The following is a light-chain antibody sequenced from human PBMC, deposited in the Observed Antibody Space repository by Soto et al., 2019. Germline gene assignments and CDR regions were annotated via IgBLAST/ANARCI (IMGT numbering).Light chain of an antibody. Sequence: QSALTQPASVSGPTGQSITISCTGTSSDVGGYNYVSWYQQHPGTAPKLMIYEVSNRPSGVSNRFSGSKSGNTASLTISGLQAEDEADYYCSSYTSTSTYVFGTGTMV. CDR3: SSYTSTSTYV. CDR1: SSDVGGYNY. CDR2: EVS. V-gene: IGLV2-14*01. J-gene: IGLJ1*01.